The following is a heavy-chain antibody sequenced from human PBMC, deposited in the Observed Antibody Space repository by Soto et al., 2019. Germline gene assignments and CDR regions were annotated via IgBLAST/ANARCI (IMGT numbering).Heavy chain of an antibody. CDR3: THKDSSVYYYYY. J-gene: IGHJ4*02. Sequence: SGPSLVNPTQTLTLTCTFSGFSLSTSGVGVGWIRQPPGKALEWLALIYWNDDKRYSPSLKSRLTITKDTSKNQVVLTMTNMEPVNTAKYYWTHKDSSVYYYYYWGKGTLVTVS. CDR2: IYWNDDK. V-gene: IGHV2-5*01. CDR1: GFSLSTSGVG. D-gene: IGHD3-22*01.